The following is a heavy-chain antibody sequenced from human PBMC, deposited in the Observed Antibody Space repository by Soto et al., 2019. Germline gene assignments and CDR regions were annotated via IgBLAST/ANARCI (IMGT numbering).Heavy chain of an antibody. CDR1: GGSISSGGYY. J-gene: IGHJ5*02. CDR2: IYYSGST. Sequence: LSLTFTVSGGSISSGGYYWSWIRQHPGKGLEWIGYIYYSGSTYYNPSLKSRVTISVDTSKNQFSLKLSSVTAADTAVYYCARENRGWFDPWGQGTLVTVSS. CDR3: ARENRGWFDP. V-gene: IGHV4-31*03.